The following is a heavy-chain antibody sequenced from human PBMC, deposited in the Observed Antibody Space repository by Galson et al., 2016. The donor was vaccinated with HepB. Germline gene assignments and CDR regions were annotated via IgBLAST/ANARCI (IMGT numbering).Heavy chain of an antibody. J-gene: IGHJ4*02. Sequence: SLRLSCAASGFTFSNYDLSWVRQAPGRGLECVSGIGGLHDNTYYTDSVKGRFTISRDNSRNTLYLQLNSLRVEDTALYYCVRHDIGGFDGWGQGTLATVSS. D-gene: IGHD2-15*01. V-gene: IGHV3-23*01. CDR3: VRHDIGGFDG. CDR1: GFTFSNYD. CDR2: IGGLHDNT.